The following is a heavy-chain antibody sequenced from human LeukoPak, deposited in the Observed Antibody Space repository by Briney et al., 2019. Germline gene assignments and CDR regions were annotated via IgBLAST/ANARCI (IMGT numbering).Heavy chain of an antibody. CDR2: ISSSGSTI. CDR3: AKGRGSSSGYYYNPFDH. CDR1: GFTFSDYY. V-gene: IGHV3-11*01. D-gene: IGHD3-22*01. J-gene: IGHJ5*02. Sequence: GGSLRLSCAASGFTFSDYYMSWIRQAPGKGLEWVSYISSSGSTIYYADSVKGRFTISGDNAKNSLYLQMNSLRAEDTALYYCAKGRGSSSGYYYNPFDHWGQGTLVTVSS.